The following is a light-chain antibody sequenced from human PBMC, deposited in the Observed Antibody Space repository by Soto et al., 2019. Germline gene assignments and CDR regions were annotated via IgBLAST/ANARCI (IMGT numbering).Light chain of an antibody. J-gene: IGKJ5*01. CDR1: QSISTY. V-gene: IGKV1-39*01. CDR3: QQSYMDPIT. CDR2: DAS. Sequence: IQMNQSPSSLSASVGNRVTRTCRASQSISTYLNWYQKKPGKAPNLLIYDASRLQSGVPSRFSGSGGGTDFTLSISSVQPEDFATYFCQQSYMDPITFGQGTRLEI.